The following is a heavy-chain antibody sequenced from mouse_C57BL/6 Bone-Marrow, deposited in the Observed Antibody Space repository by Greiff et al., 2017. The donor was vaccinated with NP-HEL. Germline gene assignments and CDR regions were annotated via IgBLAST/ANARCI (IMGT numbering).Heavy chain of an antibody. J-gene: IGHJ1*03. V-gene: IGHV1-81*01. Sequence: VQLQQSGAELARPGASVKLSCKASGYTFTSYGISWVKQRTGQGLEWIGEIYPRSGNTYYNEKCKGKATLTADKSSSTAYMELRSLTSEDSAVYFCARGGYGSRPYWDFDVWGTGTTVTVSS. CDR2: IYPRSGNT. D-gene: IGHD1-1*01. CDR1: GYTFTSYG. CDR3: ARGGYGSRPYWDFDV.